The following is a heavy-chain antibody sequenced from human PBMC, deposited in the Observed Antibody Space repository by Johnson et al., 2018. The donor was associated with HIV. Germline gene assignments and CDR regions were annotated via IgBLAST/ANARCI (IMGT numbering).Heavy chain of an antibody. J-gene: IGHJ3*02. CDR3: ASACRDGYTCDVYDI. CDR1: GFTFSTYG. V-gene: IGHV3-NL1*01. D-gene: IGHD5-24*01. Sequence: QVQLVESGGGVVQPGRSLRLSCAASGFTFSTYGMHWVRQAPGQGLEWVSVLFSGGDTYYADSVRGRFTISRDNSKNTLYLPRNSLRAEDTAVYYCASACRDGYTCDVYDIWGQGTMVTVSS. CDR2: LFSGGDT.